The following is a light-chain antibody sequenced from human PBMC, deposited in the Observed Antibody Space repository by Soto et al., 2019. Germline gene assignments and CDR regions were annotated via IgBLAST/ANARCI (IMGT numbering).Light chain of an antibody. J-gene: IGKJ3*01. CDR2: VAS. Sequence: DIQMTQSPSSLSASVGDTVTITCRASQTINSYLNWYQQKPGQAPKLLIYVASSLQSGVPSRFSGRGSGTDFTLTISSLEPEDFATYYCQQSYNIPRTFGPGTKVDFK. CDR1: QTINSY. CDR3: QQSYNIPRT. V-gene: IGKV1-39*01.